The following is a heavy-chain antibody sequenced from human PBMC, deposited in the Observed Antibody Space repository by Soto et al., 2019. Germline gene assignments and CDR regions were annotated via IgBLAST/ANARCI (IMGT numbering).Heavy chain of an antibody. CDR2: ISSSSSYI. Sequence: PGGSLRLSCAASGFTFSSYSMNWVRQAPGKGLEWVSSISSSSSYIYYADSVKGRFTISRDNAKNSLYLQMNSLRAEDTAVYYCAREGSGYSYGNDAFDIWGQGTMVTVS. V-gene: IGHV3-21*01. CDR1: GFTFSSYS. CDR3: AREGSGYSYGNDAFDI. J-gene: IGHJ3*02. D-gene: IGHD5-18*01.